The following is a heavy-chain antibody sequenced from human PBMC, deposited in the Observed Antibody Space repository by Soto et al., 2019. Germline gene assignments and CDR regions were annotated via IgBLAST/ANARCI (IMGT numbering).Heavy chain of an antibody. J-gene: IGHJ5*02. V-gene: IGHV3-21*01. Sequence: VGSLRHCYTASGFTFGSYSVNWVRQAPGKGLEWVSSISSSSSYIYYADSVKGRFTISRDNAKNSLYLQMNSLRAEDTAVYYCAVDYGNNWFDPWGQGTLVTVSS. CDR3: AVDYGNNWFDP. D-gene: IGHD4-17*01. CDR2: ISSSSSYI. CDR1: GFTFGSYS.